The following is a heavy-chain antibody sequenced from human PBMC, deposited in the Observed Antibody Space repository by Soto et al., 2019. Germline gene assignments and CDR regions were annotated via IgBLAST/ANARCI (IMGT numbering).Heavy chain of an antibody. CDR1: GGAISSYY. V-gene: IGHV4-59*08. CDR3: AIHLVGYCSGGSCYDRVDAFDI. D-gene: IGHD2-15*01. Sequence: SETLSLTCTVSGGAISSYYWSWIRQPPGKGLEWIGYISYSGNTNYNPSLKSRVTISVDTSKKQFSLKLSSVTAADTAVYFCAIHLVGYCSGGSCYDRVDAFDIWGQGTMVTVSS. CDR2: ISYSGNT. J-gene: IGHJ3*02.